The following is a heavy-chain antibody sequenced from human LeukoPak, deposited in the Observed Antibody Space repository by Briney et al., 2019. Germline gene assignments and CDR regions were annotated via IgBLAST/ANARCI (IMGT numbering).Heavy chain of an antibody. CDR3: ARGILTGYPIDY. J-gene: IGHJ4*02. CDR1: RFTFSSYA. CDR2: ISYDGSNK. D-gene: IGHD3-9*01. V-gene: IGHV3-30*04. Sequence: PGGSLRLSCAASRFTFSSYAMHWVRQAPGQGLEWVAVISYDGSNKYYADSVKGRFTISRDNSKNTLYLQMNSLRAEDTAVYYCARGILTGYPIDYWGQGTLVTVSS.